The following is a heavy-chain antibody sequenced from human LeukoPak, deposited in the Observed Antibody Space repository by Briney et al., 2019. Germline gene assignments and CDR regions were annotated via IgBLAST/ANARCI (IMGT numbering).Heavy chain of an antibody. Sequence: GRSLRLSCAASGFTFSSYGMHWVRQAPGKGLEWVAVIWYDGSNKYYADSVKGRFTISRDNSKNTLYLQMNSLRAEDTAVYYCARGLRWAGFDYWGQGTLVTVSS. J-gene: IGHJ4*02. D-gene: IGHD4-23*01. CDR2: IWYDGSNK. CDR1: GFTFSSYG. CDR3: ARGLRWAGFDY. V-gene: IGHV3-33*01.